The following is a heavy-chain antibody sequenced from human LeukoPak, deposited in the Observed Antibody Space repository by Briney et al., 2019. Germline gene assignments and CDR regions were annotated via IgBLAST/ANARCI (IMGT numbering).Heavy chain of an antibody. CDR2: ISSSSSYI. J-gene: IGHJ4*02. D-gene: IGHD6-13*01. V-gene: IGHV3-21*01. CDR1: RFTFSSYS. CDR3: ARDKTLAAADYYFDY. Sequence: GGSLRLSCAASRFTFSSYSMNWVRQAPGKGLEWVSSISSSSSYIYYADSVKGRFTISRDNAKNSLYLQMNSLRAEDTAVYYCARDKTLAAADYYFDYWGQGTLVTVSS.